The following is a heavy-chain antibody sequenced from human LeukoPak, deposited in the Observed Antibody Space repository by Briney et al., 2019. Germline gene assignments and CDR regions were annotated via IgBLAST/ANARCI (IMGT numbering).Heavy chain of an antibody. CDR3: ARDILVGYSSGLY. CDR2: IYYSGST. D-gene: IGHD5-18*01. J-gene: IGHJ4*02. V-gene: IGHV4-39*07. CDR1: GGSISSSSYY. Sequence: SETLSLTCTVSGGSISSSSYYWGWIRQPPGKGLEWIGSIYYSGSTYYNPSLKSRVTISVDTSKNQFSLKLSSVTAADTAVYYCARDILVGYSSGLYWGQGTLVTVSS.